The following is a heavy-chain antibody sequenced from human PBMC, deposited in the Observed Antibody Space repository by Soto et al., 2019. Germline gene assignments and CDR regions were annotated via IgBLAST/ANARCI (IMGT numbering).Heavy chain of an antibody. D-gene: IGHD2-15*01. Sequence: PSQTLSLTCAISGDSVSSNSAAWNWIRQSPSRGLEWLGRTYYRSKWYNDYAVSVKSRITINPDTSKNQFSLQLNSVTPEDTAVYYCARASVRYCSGGSRLSHWGQGTLVTVSS. J-gene: IGHJ4*02. V-gene: IGHV6-1*01. CDR1: GDSVSSNSAA. CDR3: ARASVRYCSGGSRLSH. CDR2: TYYRSKWYN.